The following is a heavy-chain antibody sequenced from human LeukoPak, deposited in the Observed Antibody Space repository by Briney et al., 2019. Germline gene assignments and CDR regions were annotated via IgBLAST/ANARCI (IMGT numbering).Heavy chain of an antibody. J-gene: IGHJ4*02. CDR1: GFASSNYW. CDR2: TTHDGTEE. CDR3: ARDDYVWGSYRYMDFDY. V-gene: IGHV3-7*01. D-gene: IGHD3-16*02. Sequence: GGSLRLSCAASGFASSNYWMSWVHQAPGKELEWVANTTHDGTEEYYVDSVKGRFTISRDNAKNSVYLQMNSLRVEDTAVYYCARDDYVWGSYRYMDFDYWGQGTLVTVPS.